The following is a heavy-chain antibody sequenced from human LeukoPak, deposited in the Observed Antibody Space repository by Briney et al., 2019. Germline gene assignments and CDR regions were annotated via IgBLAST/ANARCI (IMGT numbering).Heavy chain of an antibody. D-gene: IGHD3-22*01. CDR1: GYSFTSYW. Sequence: GESLKISCKGSGYSFTSYWIGWVRQMPGKGLGWMGTTYPGDSDTRYSPSFQGQVTISADKSISTAYLQWSSLKASDTAMYYCARLYDSSGYYYGLFDIWGQGTMVTVSS. J-gene: IGHJ3*02. CDR2: TYPGDSDT. V-gene: IGHV5-51*01. CDR3: ARLYDSSGYYYGLFDI.